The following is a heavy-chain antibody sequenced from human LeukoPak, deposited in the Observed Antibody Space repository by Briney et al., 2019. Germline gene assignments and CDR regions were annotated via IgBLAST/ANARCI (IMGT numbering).Heavy chain of an antibody. CDR3: ARDGENLTGLPVDYYYYGMDV. V-gene: IGHV1-69*04. J-gene: IGHJ6*02. D-gene: IGHD3-9*01. CDR2: IIPILGIA. Sequence: ASVKVSCKASGGTFSSYAISCVRQAPGQGREWRGRIIPILGIANYGQKSQGRVTITEDKSTSTAYMELSSLRSEDTDVYYCARDGENLTGLPVDYYYYGMDVWGQGTTVTVSS. CDR1: GGTFSSYA.